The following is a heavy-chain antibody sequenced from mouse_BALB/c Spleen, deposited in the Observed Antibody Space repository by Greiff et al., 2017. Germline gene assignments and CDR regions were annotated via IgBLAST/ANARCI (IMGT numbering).Heavy chain of an antibody. CDR3: ARTTATAWLAY. J-gene: IGHJ3*01. CDR1: GYAFSSYW. Sequence: QVQLQQSGAELVRPGSSVKISCKASGYAFSSYWMNWVKQRPGQGLEWIGQIYPGDGDTNYNGKFKGKATLTADKSSSTAYMQLSSLTSEDSAVYFGARTTATAWLAYWGQGTLVTVSA. V-gene: IGHV1-80*01. D-gene: IGHD1-2*01. CDR2: IYPGDGDT.